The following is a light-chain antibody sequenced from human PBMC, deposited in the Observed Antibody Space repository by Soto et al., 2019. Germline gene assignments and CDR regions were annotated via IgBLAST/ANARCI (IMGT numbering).Light chain of an antibody. Sequence: QSALTQPASVSGSPGQSITIPCTGTNSDVGGYNYVSWYQQHPGKAPKLMIYDVSNRPSGISNRFSGSKSGNTASLTISGLQAEDEADYYCSSYTSSNTLVYVFGSGTKLTVL. V-gene: IGLV2-14*01. CDR3: SSYTSSNTLVYV. CDR2: DVS. J-gene: IGLJ1*01. CDR1: NSDVGGYNY.